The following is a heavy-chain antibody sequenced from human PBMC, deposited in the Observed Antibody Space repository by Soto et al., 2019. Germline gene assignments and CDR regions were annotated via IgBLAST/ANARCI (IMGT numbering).Heavy chain of an antibody. CDR1: GYSISSSNW. V-gene: IGHV4-28*03. D-gene: IGHD3-22*01. J-gene: IGHJ3*01. CDR2: IYYSGTT. CDR3: ASDPNYYDSSGESAFDF. Sequence: SETLSLTCAVSGYSISSSNWWGWIRQPPGKGLEWIGYIYYSGTTYYNPSLKSRVTMSVDTSKNQFSLKLTSVTAVDTAVYYCASDPNYYDSSGESAFDFWGQGTMVTVSS.